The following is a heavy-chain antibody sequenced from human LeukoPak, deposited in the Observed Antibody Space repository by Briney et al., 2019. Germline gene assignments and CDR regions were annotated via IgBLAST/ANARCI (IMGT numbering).Heavy chain of an antibody. D-gene: IGHD3-10*01. J-gene: IGHJ4*02. CDR2: IYPGDSDT. CDR1: GYSYTSYW. V-gene: IGHV5-51*01. Sequence: GESLKISCKGSGYSYTSYWIGWVRQMPGKGLEWMGIIYPGDSDTRYSPSFQGQVTISADKSISTAYLQWSSLKASDTAMYYCARISMVRGVIKPFDYWGQGTLVTVS. CDR3: ARISMVRGVIKPFDY.